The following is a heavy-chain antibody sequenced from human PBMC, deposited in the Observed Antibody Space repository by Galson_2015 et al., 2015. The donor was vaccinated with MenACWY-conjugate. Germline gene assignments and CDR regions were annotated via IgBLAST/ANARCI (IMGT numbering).Heavy chain of an antibody. V-gene: IGHV2-26*01. J-gene: IGHJ2*01. CDR2: IFSNDEK. Sequence: PALVKPTQTLTLTCTVSGFSLSNARMGVSWIRQPPGKALEWLAHIFSNDEKSYSTSLKSRLTISKDTSKSQVVLTMTNMDPVDTATYYCARKAKMTTVTTTGSWYFDLWGRGTLVTVSS. D-gene: IGHD4-17*01. CDR3: ARKAKMTTVTTTGSWYFDL. CDR1: GFSLSNARMG.